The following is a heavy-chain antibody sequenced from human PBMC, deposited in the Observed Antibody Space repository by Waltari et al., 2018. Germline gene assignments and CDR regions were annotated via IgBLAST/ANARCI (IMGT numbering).Heavy chain of an antibody. J-gene: IGHJ5*02. CDR3: VREKSASGTGWFDP. Sequence: EGQLVESGGGLVKPGGSLRLSCAATGFDFHTYALNWVRQAPGKGLEWVADISSSTTFIHYADSVKGRFTISRDNAQRSLYLQMDSLRAEDTAVYYCVREKSASGTGWFDPWGQGVLVTVSS. CDR2: ISSSTTFI. V-gene: IGHV3-21*02. D-gene: IGHD6-13*01. CDR1: GFDFHTYA.